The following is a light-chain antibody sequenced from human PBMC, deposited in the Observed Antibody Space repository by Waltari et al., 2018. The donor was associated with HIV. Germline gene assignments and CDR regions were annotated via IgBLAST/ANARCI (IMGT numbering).Light chain of an antibody. J-gene: IGLJ1*01. CDR1: ALARQE. V-gene: IGLV3-25*03. Sequence: SFELTQPPSVSVSPGQTARNTCSGDALARQEVYWYQQKPGQAPWLVIYKDTERPSGIPERFSGSSSGTTVTLTINGVQAEDEADYYCQSADTGGTRVFGSGTKVTVL. CDR3: QSADTGGTRV. CDR2: KDT.